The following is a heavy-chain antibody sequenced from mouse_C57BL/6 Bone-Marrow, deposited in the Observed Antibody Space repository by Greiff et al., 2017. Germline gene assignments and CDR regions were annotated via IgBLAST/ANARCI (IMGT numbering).Heavy chain of an antibody. Sequence: VQLQQSGPELVRPGASVKLSCTASGFTIKDAYLHWVKPRPEQYLEWIGWIDPENGDTDYASKFQGTATITADTSSNTAYLQLSSLTSEDTSAYYCDTSKIHYCYFDVWGKGTTVTVSS. V-gene: IGHV14-4*01. CDR2: IDPENGDT. J-gene: IGHJ1*03. CDR3: DTSKIHYCYFDV. CDR1: GFTIKDAY. D-gene: IGHD2-5*01.